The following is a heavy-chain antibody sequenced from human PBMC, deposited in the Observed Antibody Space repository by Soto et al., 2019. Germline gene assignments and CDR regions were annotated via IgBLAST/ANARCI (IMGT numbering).Heavy chain of an antibody. CDR3: ARVDYGDYGWYFDL. D-gene: IGHD4-17*01. J-gene: IGHJ2*01. V-gene: IGHV3-53*01. CDR2: IYSGGST. CDR1: GFTVTNKY. Sequence: EVQLVESGGGLIQPGGSLRLSCAASGFTVTNKYMTWVRQAPGKGLEWVSVIYSGGSTSYADSVKGRFTISRDKSKNILYLQMRSLRAEDTAVYYGARVDYGDYGWYFDLWGRGTLVTVS.